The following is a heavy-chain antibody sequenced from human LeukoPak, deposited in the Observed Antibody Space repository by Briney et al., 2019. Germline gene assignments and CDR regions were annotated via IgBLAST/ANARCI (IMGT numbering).Heavy chain of an antibody. CDR2: IYYSGST. D-gene: IGHD4-17*01. CDR3: TRSRSIDYGDYGWFVY. V-gene: IGHV4-59*08. Sequence: SETLSLTCTVSGGSISNYYCSWIRQPPGKGLEWIGYIYYSGSTNYNPSLKSRVTISVDTSKNQFSLNLTSVTAADTAVYFCTRSRSIDYGDYGWFVYWGQGTLVTVSS. J-gene: IGHJ4*02. CDR1: GGSISNYY.